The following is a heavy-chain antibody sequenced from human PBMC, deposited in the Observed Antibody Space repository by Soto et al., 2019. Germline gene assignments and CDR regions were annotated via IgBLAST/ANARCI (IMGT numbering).Heavy chain of an antibody. V-gene: IGHV3-74*01. CDR2: TSPNGNEI. J-gene: IGHJ4*02. CDR1: GFTFSAYW. Sequence: GSLRLSCAASGFTFSAYWMHWVRQGPGKGLVWVSRTSPNGNEIAYADSVKGRFTISRDNAKNTLYLQMNSLRAEDTAVYYCVRGLAGTSDYWGGGPLVTVS. CDR3: VRGLAGTSDY. D-gene: IGHD6-13*01.